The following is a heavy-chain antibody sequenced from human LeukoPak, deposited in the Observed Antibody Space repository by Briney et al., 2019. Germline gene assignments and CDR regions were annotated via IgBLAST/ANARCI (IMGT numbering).Heavy chain of an antibody. CDR1: GFTFTSSA. Sequence: GASVKVSCKASGFTFTSSAMQWVRQARGQRLEWIGWIVVGSGNTNYAQKFQERVTITRDMSTSTAYMELSGLRAEDTAVYYCAKSIGSGWTLGTDYWGQGTLVTVSS. D-gene: IGHD6-19*01. V-gene: IGHV1-58*02. J-gene: IGHJ4*02. CDR2: IVVGSGNT. CDR3: AKSIGSGWTLGTDY.